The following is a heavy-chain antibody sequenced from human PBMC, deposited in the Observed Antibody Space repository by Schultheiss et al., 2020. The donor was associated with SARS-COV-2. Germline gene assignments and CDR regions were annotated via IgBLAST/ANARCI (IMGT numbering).Heavy chain of an antibody. V-gene: IGHV3-11*04. Sequence: GGSLRLSCKASGFSFSDYYMTWIRQAPGKGLEWVSHTSGSGQTKGYRDSVRGRFTISRDNAKNSLYLQMVSLGVEDTAVYYCARSPGSYSPYYYGMDVWGQGTTVTVSS. CDR2: TSGSGQTK. D-gene: IGHD3-10*01. J-gene: IGHJ6*02. CDR1: GFSFSDYY. CDR3: ARSPGSYSPYYYGMDV.